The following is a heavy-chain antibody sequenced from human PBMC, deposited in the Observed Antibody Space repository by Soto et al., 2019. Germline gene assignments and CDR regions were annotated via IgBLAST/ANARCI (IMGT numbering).Heavy chain of an antibody. V-gene: IGHV3-48*02. CDR2: ISSSSSTI. J-gene: IGHJ3*02. CDR1: GFTFSSYS. D-gene: IGHD3-22*01. CDR3: ARDQPTYYYDSSGYYHDAFDI. Sequence: GGSLRLSCAASGFTFSSYSMNWVRQAPGKGLEWVSYISSSSSTIYYADSVKGRFTISRDNAKNSLYLQMNSLRDEDTAVYYCARDQPTYYYDSSGYYHDAFDIWGQGTMVTVSS.